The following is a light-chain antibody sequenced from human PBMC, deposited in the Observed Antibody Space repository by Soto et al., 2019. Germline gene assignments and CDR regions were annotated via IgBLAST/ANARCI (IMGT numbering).Light chain of an antibody. Sequence: EIVLTQSPGTLSLSPGERVTLSCRASQSVSSSLVWYQQKPGQAPRLLIYVASSRATDIPDRFSGSGSGTDFTLTVSRLEPEDFAVYYCQQYDSSPYTFGQGTKLEIK. CDR2: VAS. J-gene: IGKJ2*01. CDR3: QQYDSSPYT. CDR1: QSVSSS. V-gene: IGKV3-20*01.